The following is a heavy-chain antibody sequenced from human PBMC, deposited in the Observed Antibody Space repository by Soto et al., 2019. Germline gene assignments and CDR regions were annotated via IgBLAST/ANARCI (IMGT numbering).Heavy chain of an antibody. CDR1: GYTFTSYG. CDR2: ISAYNGNT. J-gene: IGHJ6*02. V-gene: IGHV1-18*04. CDR3: ARDLPDIVVVVAATPARRRYYHYGMDV. D-gene: IGHD2-15*01. Sequence: ASVKVSCKASGYTFTSYGINWVRQAPGQGLEWMGWISAYNGNTNYAEKLQGRVTMTTDTSTSTAYMELRSLRSDDTAVYYCARDLPDIVVVVAATPARRRYYHYGMDVWGQGTTVTVSS.